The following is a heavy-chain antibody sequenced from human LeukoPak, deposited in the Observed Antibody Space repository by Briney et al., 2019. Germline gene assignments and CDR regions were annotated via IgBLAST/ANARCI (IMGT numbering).Heavy chain of an antibody. D-gene: IGHD3-10*01. CDR2: IIPIFGTA. J-gene: IGHJ5*02. CDR3: ASQLLWFGEFLNWFDP. Sequence: SVKVSCKASGGTFSSYAISWARQAPGQGLEWMGRIIPIFGTANYAQKFQGRVTITTDESTSTAYMELSSLRSEDTAVYYCASQLLWFGEFLNWFDPWGQGTLVTVSS. CDR1: GGTFSSYA. V-gene: IGHV1-69*05.